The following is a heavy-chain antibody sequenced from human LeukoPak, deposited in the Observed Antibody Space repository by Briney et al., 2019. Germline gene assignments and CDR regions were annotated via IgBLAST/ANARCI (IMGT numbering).Heavy chain of an antibody. Sequence: GGSLRLSCAVSGFRFSNYWMTWVRQAPGKGLEWVANIKHDGSGPSYLDSVKGRFTISRDNARNLLSLQMSSLRAEDTAVYYCARARDITVSGTDYFDYWGQGTLVTVSS. D-gene: IGHD6-19*01. CDR1: GFRFSNYW. J-gene: IGHJ4*02. V-gene: IGHV3-7*01. CDR2: IKHDGSGP. CDR3: ARARDITVSGTDYFDY.